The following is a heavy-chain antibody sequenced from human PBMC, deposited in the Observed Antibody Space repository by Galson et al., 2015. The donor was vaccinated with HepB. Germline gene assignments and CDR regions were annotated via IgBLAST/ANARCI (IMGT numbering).Heavy chain of an antibody. J-gene: IGHJ4*02. Sequence: SLRLSCAASGFTFSSYAMHWVRQAPGKGLEWVAVISYDGSNKFYADSVKGRFTISRDNSKNTLNLQMNSLRAEDTAVYYCARDGGYYSNLYSFAYWGQGTLVTVSS. V-gene: IGHV3-30-3*01. CDR3: ARDGGYYSNLYSFAY. CDR1: GFTFSSYA. CDR2: ISYDGSNK. D-gene: IGHD3-22*01.